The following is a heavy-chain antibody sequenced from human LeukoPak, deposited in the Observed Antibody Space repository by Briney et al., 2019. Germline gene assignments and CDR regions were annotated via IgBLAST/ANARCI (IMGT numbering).Heavy chain of an antibody. CDR2: ISGSGGST. V-gene: IGHV3-23*01. CDR1: GFSLSNYW. Sequence: GGSLRLSCAASGFSLSNYWMNWVRQAPGKGLEWVSAISGSGGSTYYADSVKGRFTISRDNSKNTLYLQMNSLRAEDTAVYYCAKWRSTSYCSSTSCYLDYFDYWGQGTLVTVSS. J-gene: IGHJ4*02. CDR3: AKWRSTSYCSSTSCYLDYFDY. D-gene: IGHD2-2*01.